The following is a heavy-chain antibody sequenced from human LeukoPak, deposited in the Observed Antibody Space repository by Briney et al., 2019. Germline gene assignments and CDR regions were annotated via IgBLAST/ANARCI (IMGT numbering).Heavy chain of an antibody. V-gene: IGHV3-21*01. D-gene: IGHD6-19*01. J-gene: IGHJ4*02. CDR3: ARDSSGGGWY. CDR2: ISSSSSYI. CDR1: GFTFSSYS. Sequence: GGSLRLSCAPSGFTFSSYSMNWVRQAPGKGLEWVSSISSSSSYIYYAASVKGRFTISRDNAKNSLYLQMNSLRAEDTAVYYCARDSSGGGWYWGQGTLVTVSS.